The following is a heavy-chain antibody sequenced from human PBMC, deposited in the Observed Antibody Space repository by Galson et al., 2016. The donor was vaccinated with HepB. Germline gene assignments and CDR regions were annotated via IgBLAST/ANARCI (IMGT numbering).Heavy chain of an antibody. CDR3: ARDHSSAFDY. Sequence: SETLSLTCTVSGDSISNYYWNWIRQPPGKGLEWIGYIYYSGSANYNPSLRSRVSISLDTSKSRFSLKVSSVTAADTAVYYCARDHSSAFDYWGQGTLVTVSS. J-gene: IGHJ4*02. V-gene: IGHV4-59*01. CDR2: IYYSGSA. CDR1: GDSISNYY. D-gene: IGHD6-19*01.